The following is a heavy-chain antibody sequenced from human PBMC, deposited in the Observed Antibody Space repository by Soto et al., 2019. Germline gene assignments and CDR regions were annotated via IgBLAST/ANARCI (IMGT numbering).Heavy chain of an antibody. CDR3: ARARHIQIAAAGSPAPLDY. J-gene: IGHJ4*02. CDR2: IYYSGST. Sequence: SETLSLTCTVSGGSISSSSYYWGWIRQPPGKGLEWIGSIYYSGSTYYNPSLKSRVTISVDTSKNQFSLKLSSVTAADTAVYYCARARHIQIAAAGSPAPLDYWGQGTPVTVSS. CDR1: GGSISSSSYY. D-gene: IGHD6-13*01. V-gene: IGHV4-39*01.